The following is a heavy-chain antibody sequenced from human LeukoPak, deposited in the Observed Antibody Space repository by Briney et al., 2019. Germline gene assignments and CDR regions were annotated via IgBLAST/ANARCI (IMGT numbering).Heavy chain of an antibody. CDR2: INHSGST. CDR3: ARHPPWSNDAFDI. Sequence: SETLSLTCAVYGGSFSGYNWGWIRQPPGKGLEWIGEINHSGSTNYNPSLKSRATILIDTSKNQFSLKLSSVTAADTAVYYCARHPPWSNDAFDIWGQGTMVTVSS. J-gene: IGHJ3*02. D-gene: IGHD3-3*01. V-gene: IGHV4-34*01. CDR1: GGSFSGYN.